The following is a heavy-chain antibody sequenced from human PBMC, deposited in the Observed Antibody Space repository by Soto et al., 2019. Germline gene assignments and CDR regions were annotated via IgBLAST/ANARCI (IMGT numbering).Heavy chain of an antibody. Sequence: QVQLQESGPGLVKPSQNMSLTCTVYSGSISSGGYYWSWIRQHPEKGLEWIGYSYSSGSTHYNPSLKSRVTISVHTSKNQFSLKLSSVTAADTAVYYCARAGGNPGNFAYWGQGTLVTVS. CDR1: SGSISSGGYY. D-gene: IGHD2-15*01. CDR3: ARAGGNPGNFAY. V-gene: IGHV4-31*03. CDR2: SYSSGST. J-gene: IGHJ4*02.